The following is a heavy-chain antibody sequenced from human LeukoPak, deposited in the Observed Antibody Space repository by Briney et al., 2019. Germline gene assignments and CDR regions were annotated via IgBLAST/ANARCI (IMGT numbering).Heavy chain of an antibody. V-gene: IGHV3-66*02. CDR2: IYSGGNT. D-gene: IGHD6-19*01. J-gene: IGHJ3*02. Sequence: GGSLGLSCAASGFTVSSNYMSWVRQAPGKGLVWVSVIYSGGNTYYTDSVKGRFTISRDNSKNTLYLQMNSLKPEDTAVYYSARGGYSSGWFHTYDIRGQVTMVTVSS. CDR1: GFTVSSNY. CDR3: ARGGYSSGWFHTYDI.